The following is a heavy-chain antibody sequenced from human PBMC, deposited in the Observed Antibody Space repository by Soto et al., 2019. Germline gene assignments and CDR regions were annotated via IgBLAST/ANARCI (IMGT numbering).Heavy chain of an antibody. Sequence: EVQLVESGGGLVKPGGSLRLSCAASGFTFSSYSMNWVRQAPGKGLEWVSSISSSSSYIYYADSVKGRFTISRDNAKNSLYLQMNSLRAEHTAVYYCARDSAVRGNYWGQGNLVTVSS. D-gene: IGHD3-10*01. J-gene: IGHJ4*02. V-gene: IGHV3-21*01. CDR1: GFTFSSYS. CDR2: ISSSSSYI. CDR3: ARDSAVRGNY.